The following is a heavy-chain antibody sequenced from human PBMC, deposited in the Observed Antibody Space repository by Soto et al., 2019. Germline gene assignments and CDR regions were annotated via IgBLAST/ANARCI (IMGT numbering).Heavy chain of an antibody. CDR2: IHHSGSA. CDR1: GVSIRNGSW. V-gene: IGHV4-4*02. Sequence: PLEPLSLTRAVSGVSIRNGSWWSLVRQTPGKGLEFIGEIHHSGSANYNPSLKSRLSMSVDKSKNQFSLNLGSVSAADTAVYYCARYRAASGTYYFDNWGLGTLVTVSS. CDR3: ARYRAASGTYYFDN. D-gene: IGHD3-3*01. J-gene: IGHJ4*02.